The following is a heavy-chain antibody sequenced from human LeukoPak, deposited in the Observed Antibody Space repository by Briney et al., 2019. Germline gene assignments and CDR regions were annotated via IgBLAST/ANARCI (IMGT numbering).Heavy chain of an antibody. Sequence: PSETLSLTCTVSGGSISSGGYYWSWIRQHPGKGLEWIGYIYYSGSTYYNPSLKSRVTISVDTSKNQFSLKLSSVTAADTAVYYCARVQYSSSGGAFDIWGQGTMVTVSS. D-gene: IGHD6-13*01. CDR1: GGSISSGGYY. V-gene: IGHV4-31*03. CDR3: ARVQYSSSGGAFDI. CDR2: IYYSGST. J-gene: IGHJ3*02.